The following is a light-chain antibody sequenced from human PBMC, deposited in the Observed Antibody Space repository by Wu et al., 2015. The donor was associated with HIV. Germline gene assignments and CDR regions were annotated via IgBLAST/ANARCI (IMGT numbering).Light chain of an antibody. Sequence: IRITQSPSSLSASTGDRVTISCRTSQTINNYLAWYQQRPGKAPKLLIYAASTLQSGVPSRFSGSGSGTDFTLTISSLQPEDVATYYCQKYNTAPWTFGQGTKVEMK. CDR1: QTINNY. CDR3: QKYNTAPWT. CDR2: AAS. J-gene: IGKJ1*01. V-gene: IGKV1-27*01.